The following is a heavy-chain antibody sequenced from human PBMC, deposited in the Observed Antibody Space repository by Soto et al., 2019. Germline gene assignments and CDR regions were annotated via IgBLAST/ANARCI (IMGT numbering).Heavy chain of an antibody. D-gene: IGHD6-6*01. V-gene: IGHV3-23*01. CDR3: AKDQVAARRYYYYGMDV. J-gene: IGHJ6*02. CDR1: GFTFSNYA. Sequence: EVQLLESGGGLVQPGGSLRLSCAASGFTFSNYAMSWVRQAPGKGLEWVSGISGSGGTIYYADSVKGRFTISRDNSKHTLYLQMNSLRAEDTAIYFCAKDQVAARRYYYYGMDVWGQGTTVTVSS. CDR2: ISGSGGTI.